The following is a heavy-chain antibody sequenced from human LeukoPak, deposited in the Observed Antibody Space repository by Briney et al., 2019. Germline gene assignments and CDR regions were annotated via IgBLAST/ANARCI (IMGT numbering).Heavy chain of an antibody. J-gene: IGHJ6*03. Sequence: ASVKVSCKASGYTFTDYYMHWVRQAPGQGLEWMGRIKPNSGGTNYGQKFQGRVTMTRDTSISIAYMELSNLRSDDTAVYYCARGVISYYGSGHRKYYYYYMDVWGKGTTVTISS. CDR3: ARGVISYYGSGHRKYYYYYMDV. CDR1: GYTFTDYY. D-gene: IGHD3-10*01. CDR2: IKPNSGGT. V-gene: IGHV1-2*06.